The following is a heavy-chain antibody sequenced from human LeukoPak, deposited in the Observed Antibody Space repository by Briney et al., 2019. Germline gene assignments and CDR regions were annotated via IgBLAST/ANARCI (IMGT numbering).Heavy chain of an antibody. Sequence: GGSPRLSCSASGFTFSSYAMHWVRQAPGKGLEYLSSISSNGGYTYYADSVKDRFTISRDNSKNTLFLQMSSLRAEDTAVYYCARVRGIPDWYFDLWGRGTLVTVSS. V-gene: IGHV3-64D*06. CDR3: ARVRGIPDWYFDL. D-gene: IGHD6-13*01. CDR1: GFTFSSYA. CDR2: ISSNGGYT. J-gene: IGHJ2*01.